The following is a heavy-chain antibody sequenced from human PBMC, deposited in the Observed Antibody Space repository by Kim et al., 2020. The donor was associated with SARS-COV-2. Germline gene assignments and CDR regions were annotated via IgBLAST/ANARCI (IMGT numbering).Heavy chain of an antibody. V-gene: IGHV3-48*02. CDR1: GFTFSSYS. Sequence: GGSLRLSCAASGFTFSSYSMNWVRQAPGKGLEWVSYISSSSSTIYYADSVKGRFTISRDNAKNSLYLQMNSLRDEDTAVYYCARLGSGSYRYYFDYWGQGTLVTVSS. D-gene: IGHD3-16*02. J-gene: IGHJ4*02. CDR3: ARLGSGSYRYYFDY. CDR2: ISSSSSTI.